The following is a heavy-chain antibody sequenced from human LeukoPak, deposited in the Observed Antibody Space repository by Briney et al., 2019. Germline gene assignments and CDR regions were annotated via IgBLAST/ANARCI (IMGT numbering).Heavy chain of an antibody. V-gene: IGHV4-4*07. Sequence: SETLSLTCTVSGASISSYYWSWIRQPAGKGLEWIGRMYTSGRTHYSPSLKSRLTMSVDTSKNQFSLKLTSVTAADTAVYYCANGGNSGSYFEDWGQGTLVTVFS. CDR3: ANGGNSGSYFED. CDR2: MYTSGRT. D-gene: IGHD1-26*01. J-gene: IGHJ4*02. CDR1: GASISSYY.